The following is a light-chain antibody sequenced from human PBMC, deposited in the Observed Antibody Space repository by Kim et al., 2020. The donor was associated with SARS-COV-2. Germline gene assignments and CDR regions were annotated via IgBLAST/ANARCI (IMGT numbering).Light chain of an antibody. J-gene: IGLJ2*01. CDR3: NSRDSNDNVV. V-gene: IGLV3-19*01. CDR2: GKN. CDR1: SLRSYY. Sequence: VALGQTVSITCQGDSLRSYYATWYQQKPGQAPLLVIYGKNNRPSGIPDRFSGSSSGNTASLTITGTHAGDEADYYCNSRDSNDNVVFGGGTQLTVL.